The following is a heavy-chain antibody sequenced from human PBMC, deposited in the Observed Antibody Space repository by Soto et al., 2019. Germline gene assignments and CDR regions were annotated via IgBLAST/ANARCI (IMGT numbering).Heavy chain of an antibody. CDR3: ARDRCFGESSYGMDV. CDR2: IWYDGSNK. V-gene: IGHV3-33*01. J-gene: IGHJ6*02. CDR1: GFTFSSYG. D-gene: IGHD3-10*01. Sequence: QVQLVESGGGVVQPGRSLRLSCAGSGFTFSSYGMHWVRRAPGKGLEWVAVIWYDGSNKYYADSVKGRFTISRDNSKNTLYLQMNSLRAEDTAVYYCARDRCFGESSYGMDVWGQGTTVTVSS.